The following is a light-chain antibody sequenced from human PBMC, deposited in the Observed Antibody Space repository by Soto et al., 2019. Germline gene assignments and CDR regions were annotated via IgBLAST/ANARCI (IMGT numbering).Light chain of an antibody. J-gene: IGKJ2*01. CDR1: QKIGSN. CDR3: QHYDKRPPNN. CDR2: DAS. Sequence: EIGMTQSPATLSVSPGERATVSCRASQKIGSNLAWYQQKPHQAPRLLIYDASTRAIGIPLRFSGSGSGTEFTLTISSLQFEDFGVYYCQHYDKRPPNNFGQGTKVEIK. V-gene: IGKV3-15*01.